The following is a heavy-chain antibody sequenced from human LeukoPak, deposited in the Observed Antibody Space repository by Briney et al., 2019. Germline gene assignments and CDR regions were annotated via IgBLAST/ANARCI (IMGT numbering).Heavy chain of an antibody. CDR2: ITSSSNII. Sequence: GGSLRLSCAASGFKLRSYSMNWVRQAPGKGLEWISYITSSSNIIYYADSVKGRFTVSRDNAENSLYLQMNSLRDEDTAVYYCATISSAWTGNSFDPWGQGTLVTVSS. J-gene: IGHJ5*02. CDR3: ATISSAWTGNSFDP. D-gene: IGHD6-19*01. V-gene: IGHV3-48*02. CDR1: GFKLRSYS.